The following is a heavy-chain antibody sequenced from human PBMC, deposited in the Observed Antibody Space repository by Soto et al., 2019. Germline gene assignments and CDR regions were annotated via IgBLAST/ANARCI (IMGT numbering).Heavy chain of an antibody. CDR3: ARVLRGWFDP. Sequence: WETLSLTCAVSGGSITSANWWTWVRQPPGGGLEWIGEISHSGITNYKASLKSRVTMSVDKTKNDVSLKLTSVTAADTAVYYCARVLRGWFDPWGQGTPVTVSS. CDR1: GGSITSANW. J-gene: IGHJ5*02. CDR2: ISHSGIT. V-gene: IGHV4-4*02.